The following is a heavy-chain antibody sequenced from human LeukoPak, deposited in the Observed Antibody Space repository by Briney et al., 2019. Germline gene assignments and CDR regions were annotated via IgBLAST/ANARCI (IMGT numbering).Heavy chain of an antibody. Sequence: GGSLRLSCAASGFTFSSYSMNWVRQAPGKGLEWVSSISSSSSYIYYADSVKGQFTISRDNAKNSLYLQMNSLRAEDTAVYYCARDRKEYSSSYSHYWGQGTLVTVSS. CDR2: ISSSSSYI. D-gene: IGHD6-6*01. J-gene: IGHJ4*02. CDR3: ARDRKEYSSSYSHY. CDR1: GFTFSSYS. V-gene: IGHV3-21*01.